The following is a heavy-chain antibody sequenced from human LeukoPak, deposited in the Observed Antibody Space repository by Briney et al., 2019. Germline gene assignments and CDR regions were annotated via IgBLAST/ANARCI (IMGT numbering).Heavy chain of an antibody. Sequence: GGSLRLSCAASGFTVSSNYMSWVRQAPGKGLEWVSVIYSGGSTYYADSVKGRFTISRDNSKNTLYLQMNTLRAEDTAVYYCTRDLMDYDVSTGLHHYYMDVWGQGTTVTVSS. V-gene: IGHV3-53*01. J-gene: IGHJ6*02. CDR1: GFTVSSNY. CDR3: TRDLMDYDVSTGLHHYYMDV. D-gene: IGHD3-9*01. CDR2: IYSGGST.